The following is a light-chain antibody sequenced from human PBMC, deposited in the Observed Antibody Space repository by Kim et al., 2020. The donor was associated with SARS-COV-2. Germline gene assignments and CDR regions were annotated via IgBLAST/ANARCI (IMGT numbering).Light chain of an antibody. CDR3: QSYDSSLSGSV. CDR1: SSSIGAGYD. CDR2: DNS. V-gene: IGLV1-40*01. J-gene: IGLJ2*01. Sequence: QRVTISCTGGSSSIGAGYDVHWYQQLPGTAPTLLIYDNSNRPSGVPDRFSGAKSGTSASLALTELQAEDEADYYCQSYDSSLSGSVFGGGTQLTVL.